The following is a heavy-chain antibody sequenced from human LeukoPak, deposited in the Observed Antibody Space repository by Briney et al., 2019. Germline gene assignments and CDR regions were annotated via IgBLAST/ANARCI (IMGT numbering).Heavy chain of an antibody. CDR1: GYTLTELS. CDR2: FDPEDGET. V-gene: IGHV1-24*01. D-gene: IGHD3-10*01. Sequence: ASVKVSCKVSGYTLTELSMHWVRQAPGKGLEWMGGFDPEDGETIYAQKFQGRVTMTEDTSTDTAYMELSSLRSEDTAVYYCATGVKYCGSGSLAYWGQGTLVTVSS. CDR3: ATGVKYCGSGSLAY. J-gene: IGHJ4*02.